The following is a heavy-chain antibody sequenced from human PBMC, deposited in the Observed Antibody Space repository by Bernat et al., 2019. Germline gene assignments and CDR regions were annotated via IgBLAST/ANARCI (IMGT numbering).Heavy chain of an antibody. D-gene: IGHD3-10*01. Sequence: VQLVESGGGVVQPGRSLRLSCAASGFTFSSYAMSWVRQAPGKGLEWVSAISGSGGSTYYADSVKGRFTISRDNSKNTLYLQMNSLRAEDTAVYYCAKRPEAGFGELSPSDYWGQGTLVTVSS. CDR3: AKRPEAGFGELSPSDY. CDR2: ISGSGGST. CDR1: GFTFSSYA. J-gene: IGHJ4*02. V-gene: IGHV3-23*04.